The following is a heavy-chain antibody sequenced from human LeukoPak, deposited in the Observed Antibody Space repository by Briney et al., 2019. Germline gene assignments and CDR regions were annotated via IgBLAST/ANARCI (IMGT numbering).Heavy chain of an antibody. Sequence: SETLSLTCTVSGVSISPYYWSWIRQPRGKGLEWIGYIYYSGSTDYNPSLKSRVTTSVDTSKNPFSLNLSSVTAADTAVYYCARRRWQRGPDVVNPFDYWGQGTLVTVSS. CDR2: IYYSGST. D-gene: IGHD5-12*01. J-gene: IGHJ4*02. V-gene: IGHV4-59*08. CDR3: ARRRWQRGPDVVNPFDY. CDR1: GVSISPYY.